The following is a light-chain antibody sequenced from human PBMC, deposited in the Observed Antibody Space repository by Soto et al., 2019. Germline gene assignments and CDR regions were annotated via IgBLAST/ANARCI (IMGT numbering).Light chain of an antibody. Sequence: EIVMTHSPATLSVSPGERATLSCRASQSVSSTLAWYQQKPGQAPRLLIYGASTRATGIPARFSGSGSGTEFTLTISSLQSEDFAVYYCQQYNNWPRTFGQGTKVEIK. CDR1: QSVSST. CDR3: QQYNNWPRT. V-gene: IGKV3-15*01. CDR2: GAS. J-gene: IGKJ1*01.